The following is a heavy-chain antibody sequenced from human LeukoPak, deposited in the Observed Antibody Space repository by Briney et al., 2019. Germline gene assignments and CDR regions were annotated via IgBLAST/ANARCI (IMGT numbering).Heavy chain of an antibody. CDR3: ARAYTSSSGGYYFDS. J-gene: IGHJ4*02. D-gene: IGHD6-6*01. Sequence: SGGSLRLSCAASGFTVSSNSMSWVRQAPGKGLEWVSVIYSGGSTFFADSVKGRFSLSRDNSKNTVHLQMNSLRAEDTAVYYCARAYTSSSGGYYFDSWGQGTLVTVSS. V-gene: IGHV3-53*01. CDR2: IYSGGST. CDR1: GFTVSSNS.